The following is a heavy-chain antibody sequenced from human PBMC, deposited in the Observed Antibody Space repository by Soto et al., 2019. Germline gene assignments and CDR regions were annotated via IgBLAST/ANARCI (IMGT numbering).Heavy chain of an antibody. J-gene: IGHJ4*02. CDR1: GFTFSSYA. CDR3: AKDYPDCSSTSCYGGVYDY. CDR2: ISGSGGST. D-gene: IGHD2-2*01. V-gene: IGHV3-23*01. Sequence: GGSLRLSCAASGFTFSSYAMSWVRQAPGKGLEWVSAISGSGGSTYYADSVKGRFTISRDNSKNTLYLQMNSLRAEDTAVYYCAKDYPDCSSTSCYGGVYDYWGQGTLV.